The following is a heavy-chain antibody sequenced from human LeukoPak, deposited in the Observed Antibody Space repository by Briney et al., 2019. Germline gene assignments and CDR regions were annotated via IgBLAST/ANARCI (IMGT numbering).Heavy chain of an antibody. Sequence: ASVKVSCKASGGTFSSYAISWVRQAPGQGLEWMGRIIPILTIANYAQKFQGRVTITADKSTSTAYMELSSLRSEDTAVYYCARDQDHIAVAGIDYWGQGTLVTVSS. CDR3: ARDQDHIAVAGIDY. J-gene: IGHJ4*02. V-gene: IGHV1-69*04. D-gene: IGHD6-19*01. CDR2: IIPILTIA. CDR1: GGTFSSYA.